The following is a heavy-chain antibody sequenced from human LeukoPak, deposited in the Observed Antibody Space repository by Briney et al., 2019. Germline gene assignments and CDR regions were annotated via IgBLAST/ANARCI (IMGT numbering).Heavy chain of an antibody. CDR3: ARDGIVVVVAAIPGPFDI. V-gene: IGHV3-7*01. CDR1: GFTFSSYW. J-gene: IGHJ3*02. D-gene: IGHD2-15*01. CDR2: IKQDGSEK. Sequence: GGSLRLSCAASGFTFSSYWMSWVRQALGKGLEWVANIKQDGSEKYYVDSVKGRFTISRDNAKNSLYLQMNSLRAEDTAVYYCARDGIVVVVAAIPGPFDIWGQGTMVTVSS.